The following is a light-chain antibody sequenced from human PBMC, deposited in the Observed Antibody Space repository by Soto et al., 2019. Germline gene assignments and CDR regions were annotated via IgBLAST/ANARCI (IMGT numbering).Light chain of an antibody. V-gene: IGKV3-15*01. CDR2: GAS. Sequence: EILLTQSPASLSVSPGESATLSCRTSQSLNTDLAWYQQKPGQAPRPLLYGASTRATGTPTRFSGSGSGTEFTLTISRLEPEDFAVYYCQQRSNWPLTFGQGTRLEIK. CDR3: QQRSNWPLT. CDR1: QSLNTD. J-gene: IGKJ5*01.